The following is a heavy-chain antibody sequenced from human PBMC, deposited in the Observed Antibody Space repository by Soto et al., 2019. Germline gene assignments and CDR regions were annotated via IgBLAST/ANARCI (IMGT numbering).Heavy chain of an antibody. V-gene: IGHV3-23*01. J-gene: IGHJ6*02. CDR1: GFTFSSYA. CDR2: ISGSGGST. Sequence: PGGSLRLSCAASGFTFSSYAMSWVRQAPGKGLEWVSAISGSGGSTYYADSVKGRFTISRDNSKNTLYLQMNSLRAEDTAVYYCANSVLRFLGPPDVWGQGTTVTVSS. CDR3: ANSVLRFLGPPDV. D-gene: IGHD3-3*01.